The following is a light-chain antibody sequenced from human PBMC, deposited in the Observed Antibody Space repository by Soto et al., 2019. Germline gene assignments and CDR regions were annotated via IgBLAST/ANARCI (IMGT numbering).Light chain of an antibody. CDR1: SSNVGKNF. CDR3: SLKTSSATWV. CDR2: QVN. J-gene: IGLJ3*02. Sequence: QSVLTQPPSVSAAPGQKVSISCSGSSSNVGKNFVSWYQQPPGTAPKLLIYQVNNRPSGVPDRFSGSKSGNTASLTISGLQAEDEADYYCSLKTSSATWVFGGGTKLTVL. V-gene: IGLV2-18*01.